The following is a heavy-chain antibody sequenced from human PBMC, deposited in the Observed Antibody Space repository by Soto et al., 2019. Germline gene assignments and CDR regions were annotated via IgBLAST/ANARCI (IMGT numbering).Heavy chain of an antibody. J-gene: IGHJ4*02. CDR2: IYNSGTT. CDR3: ARHRRPKVAKLYFDS. Sequence: SETLSLTCTVTGGTISGYYCSWIRQAPGKGLEWIAYIYNSGTTNYNPSLKSRVTISEDSSKNQISLKLSSVTAADTAVYYCARHRRPKVAKLYFDSWGQGALVTVSS. CDR1: GGTISGYY. D-gene: IGHD5-12*01. V-gene: IGHV4-59*08.